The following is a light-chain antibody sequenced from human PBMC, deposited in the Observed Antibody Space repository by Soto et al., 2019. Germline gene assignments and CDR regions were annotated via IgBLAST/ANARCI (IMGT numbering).Light chain of an antibody. CDR2: AAS. Sequence: DIQMTQSPSSVSASVGDRVTITCRASQGISSWLGWYQQKPGKAPKLLIYAASSLQSGVPSRFSVSGSGTDFTLPISSLQPEDFAPYYGQQANSFRPNFGEGTRLEIK. V-gene: IGKV1D-12*01. J-gene: IGKJ5*01. CDR1: QGISSW. CDR3: QQANSFRPN.